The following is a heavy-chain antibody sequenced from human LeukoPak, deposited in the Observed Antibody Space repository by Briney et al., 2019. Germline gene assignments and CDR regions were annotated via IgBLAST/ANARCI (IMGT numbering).Heavy chain of an antibody. CDR3: ATDGADYPMDV. Sequence: PGGSLRLSCAASGFMFSDSYMNWIRQAPGKGLEWVSYINNTGGTIYYADSVKGRFTISRDNAKNSVHLQMNSLRADDTAVYYCATDGADYPMDVWGQGTTVTVSS. J-gene: IGHJ6*02. CDR2: INNTGGTI. D-gene: IGHD3-10*01. V-gene: IGHV3-11*01. CDR1: GFMFSDSY.